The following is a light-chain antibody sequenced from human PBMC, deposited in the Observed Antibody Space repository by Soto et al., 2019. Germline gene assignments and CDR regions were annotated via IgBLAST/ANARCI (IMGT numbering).Light chain of an antibody. J-gene: IGKJ1*01. CDR3: QHYDSSLT. Sequence: EIVLTQSPGSLSLSPGERATLSCRASQSVDSRFFAWYQQRPGQAPRLLIYGASRWATGIPDRFAGGGSWTYFTLTIGGLEPEDLALYYCQHYDSSLTFGIGTKVEIK. V-gene: IGKV3-20*01. CDR1: QSVDSRF. CDR2: GAS.